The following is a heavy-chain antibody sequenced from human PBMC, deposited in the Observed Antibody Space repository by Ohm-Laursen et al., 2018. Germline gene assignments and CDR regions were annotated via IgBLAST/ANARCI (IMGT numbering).Heavy chain of an antibody. CDR2: IIPILGIA. D-gene: IGHD3-16*02. CDR3: NYRLDY. CDR1: VVTSSSYA. V-gene: IGHV1-69*04. J-gene: IGHJ4*02. Sequence: SLKASCKASVVTSSSYAISSVPQSPGQGLEWMGRIIPILGIANYAQKFQGRVTITADKSTSTAYMELSSLRSEDTAVYYCNYRLDYWGQGTLVTVSS.